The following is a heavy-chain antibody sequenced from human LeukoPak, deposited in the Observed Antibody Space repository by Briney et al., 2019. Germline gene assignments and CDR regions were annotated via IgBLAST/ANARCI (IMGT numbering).Heavy chain of an antibody. CDR3: ARDRELSSSGWYKTYWYFDL. CDR1: GGSISSSSYY. CDR2: IYYSGST. Sequence: SETLSLTCTVSGGSISSSSYYWGWIRQPPGKGLEWIGSIYYSGSTYYNPSLKSRVTISVDTSKNQFSLKLSSVTAADTAVYYCARDRELSSSGWYKTYWYFDLWGRGTLVTVSS. V-gene: IGHV4-39*07. D-gene: IGHD6-19*01. J-gene: IGHJ2*01.